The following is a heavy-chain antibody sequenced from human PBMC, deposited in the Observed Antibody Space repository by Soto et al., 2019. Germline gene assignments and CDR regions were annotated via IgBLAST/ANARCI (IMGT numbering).Heavy chain of an antibody. CDR2: ISYDGSNK. D-gene: IGHD1-26*01. V-gene: IGHV3-30*03. Sequence: QGQLVESGGGVVQPGRSLRLSCAASGFTFSNYGMHWVRQAPGKGLEWVAVISYDGSNKYYADSVKGRFTISRDNSTTTLYLPMNSLKDKETAVYYCATGLGSGGCLFDAFDIWGQGTMVTVSS. J-gene: IGHJ3*02. CDR1: GFTFSNYG. CDR3: ATGLGSGGCLFDAFDI.